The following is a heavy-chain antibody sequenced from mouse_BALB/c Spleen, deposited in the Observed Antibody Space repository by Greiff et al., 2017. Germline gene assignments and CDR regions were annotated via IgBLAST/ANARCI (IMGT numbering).Heavy chain of an antibody. CDR1: GYSFTSYW. V-gene: IGHV1-5*01. CDR2: IYPGNSDT. D-gene: IGHD2-10*02. CDR3: TREEYGKRFAY. J-gene: IGHJ3*01. Sequence: VQLQQSGTVLARPGASVKMSCKASGYSFTSYWMHWVKQRPGQGLEWIGAIYPGNSDTSYNQKFKGKAKLTAVTSASTAYMELSSLTNEDSAVYYCTREEYGKRFAYWGQGTLVTVSA.